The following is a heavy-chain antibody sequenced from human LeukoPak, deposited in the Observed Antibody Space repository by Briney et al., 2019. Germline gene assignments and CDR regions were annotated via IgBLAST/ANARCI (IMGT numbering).Heavy chain of an antibody. CDR1: GGSISSYY. CDR3: ARDGGFAFDI. J-gene: IGHJ3*02. CDR2: IYYSGST. Sequence: RTSETLSLTCTVSGGSISSYYWSWIRQPPGKGLEWIGYIYYSGSTNYNPSLKSRVTISVDTSKNQFSLKLSSVTAADTAVYYCARDGGFAFDIWGQGTMVTVSS. D-gene: IGHD3-16*01. V-gene: IGHV4-59*01.